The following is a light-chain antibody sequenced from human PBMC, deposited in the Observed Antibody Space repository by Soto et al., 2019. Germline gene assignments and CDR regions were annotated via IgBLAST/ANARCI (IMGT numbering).Light chain of an antibody. Sequence: QSVLTQPASVSGSPGQSITISCTGTSSDVGSYNLVSWYQQHPGKAPKLMIYEGSKRPSGVSNRFSGSKSGNTASLTISGLQAEDEADYYCCSYADSSTFEVFGTGTKVTVL. CDR1: SSDVGSYNL. CDR3: CSYADSSTFEV. V-gene: IGLV2-23*03. CDR2: EGS. J-gene: IGLJ1*01.